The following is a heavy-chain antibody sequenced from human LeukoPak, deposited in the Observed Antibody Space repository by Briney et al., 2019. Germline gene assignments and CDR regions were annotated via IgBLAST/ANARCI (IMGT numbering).Heavy chain of an antibody. CDR2: INPSGGST. Sequence: ASVKVSCKASGGTFISYAISWVRQAPGQGLEWMGRINPSGGSTNYAQKFQGRVTVTRDTSTSTVYMELSSLRSEDTAVYYCARGSINYNSGGYYDNPPLDYWGQGTLVTVSS. CDR1: GGTFISYA. D-gene: IGHD3-22*01. V-gene: IGHV1-46*01. J-gene: IGHJ4*02. CDR3: ARGSINYNSGGYYDNPPLDY.